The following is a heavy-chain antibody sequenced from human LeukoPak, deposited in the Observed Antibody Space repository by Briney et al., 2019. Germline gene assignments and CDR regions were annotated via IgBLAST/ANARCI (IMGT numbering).Heavy chain of an antibody. Sequence: SVKVSCKASGGTFSSYAISWVRQAPGQGLEWMGGIIPIFGTANYAQKFQGRVTITADKSTSTAYMELSSLRSEDTAVYYCARGPPLYYYDSSGLPDFDYWGQGTLVTVSS. CDR3: ARGPPLYYYDSSGLPDFDY. CDR1: GGTFSSYA. CDR2: IIPIFGTA. D-gene: IGHD3-22*01. J-gene: IGHJ4*02. V-gene: IGHV1-69*06.